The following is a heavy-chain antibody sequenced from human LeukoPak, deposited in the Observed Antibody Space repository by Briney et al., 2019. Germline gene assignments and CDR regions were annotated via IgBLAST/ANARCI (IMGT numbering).Heavy chain of an antibody. CDR3: ARDLGSYGSGSYFDY. CDR1: GFTFSNYW. D-gene: IGHD3-10*01. CDR2: IKQDGSEK. V-gene: IGHV3-7*01. J-gene: IGHJ4*02. Sequence: GGSLRLSCAASGFTFSNYWMSWVRQAPGKGLEWVANIKQDGSEKYYVDSVKGRFTISRDNAKNSLYLQMNSLRAEDTAVYYCARDLGSYGSGSYFDYWGQGTLVTVSS.